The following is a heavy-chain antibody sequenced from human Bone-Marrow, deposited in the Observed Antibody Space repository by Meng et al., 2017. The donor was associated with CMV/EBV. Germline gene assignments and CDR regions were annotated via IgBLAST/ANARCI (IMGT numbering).Heavy chain of an antibody. D-gene: IGHD3-3*01. J-gene: IGHJ6*02. CDR3: ARDLSSGYDFWSGSPLYGMDF. CDR1: GFTFSSYS. CDR2: ISSSSSYI. Sequence: GESLKISCAASGFTFSSYSMNWVRQAPGKGLEWVSSISSSSSYIYYADSVKGRFTISRDNAKNSLYLQMNSLRAEDTAVYYCARDLSSGYDFWSGSPLYGMDFWGQGTTVTVSS. V-gene: IGHV3-21*04.